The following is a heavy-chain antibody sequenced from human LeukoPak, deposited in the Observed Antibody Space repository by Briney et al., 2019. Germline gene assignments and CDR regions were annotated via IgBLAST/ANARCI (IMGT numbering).Heavy chain of an antibody. V-gene: IGHV3-23*01. J-gene: IGHJ4*02. D-gene: IGHD5-12*01. CDR3: AKDPSRLIVATGY. CDR2: ISGSGGST. Sequence: GGSLRLSCAASGFTFSSYAMSWVRQAPGKGLQWVSAISGSGGSTYYADSVKGRLTISRDNSKNTLYLQMSSLRAEDTAVYYCAKDPSRLIVATGYWGQGTLVTVSS. CDR1: GFTFSSYA.